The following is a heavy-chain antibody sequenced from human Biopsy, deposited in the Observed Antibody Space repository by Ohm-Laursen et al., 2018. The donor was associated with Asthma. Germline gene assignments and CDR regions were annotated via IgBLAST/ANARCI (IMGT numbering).Heavy chain of an antibody. CDR1: GFTFSIYD. D-gene: IGHD4-23*01. J-gene: IGHJ4*02. CDR2: ISYDGGNK. Sequence: SLRLSCTASGFTFSIYDIHWVRQAPGKGLEWVAVISYDGGNKFYGDSVKGRFTLSRDNSRNTLYLQMNSLRVEDTAIYYCARTHERWTSIQDDALDIWGQGTLVIVSS. V-gene: IGHV3-30*03. CDR3: ARTHERWTSIQDDALDI.